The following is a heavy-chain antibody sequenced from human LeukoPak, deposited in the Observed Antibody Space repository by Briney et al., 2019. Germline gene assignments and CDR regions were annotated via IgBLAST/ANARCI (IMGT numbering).Heavy chain of an antibody. D-gene: IGHD3-3*01. CDR2: INPNSGGT. J-gene: IGHJ6*02. V-gene: IGHV1-2*02. Sequence: ASVKVSCKASGYTFTGYYMHWVRQAPGQGLEWMGWINPNSGGTNYAQKFQGRVTMTRDTSISTTYMELSRLRSDDTAVYYCARGPRITIFGVVPYYYYDMDVWGQGTTVTVSS. CDR1: GYTFTGYY. CDR3: ARGPRITIFGVVPYYYYDMDV.